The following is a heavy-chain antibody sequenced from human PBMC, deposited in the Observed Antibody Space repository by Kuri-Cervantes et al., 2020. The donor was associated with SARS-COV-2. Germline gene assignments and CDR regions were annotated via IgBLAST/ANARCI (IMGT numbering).Heavy chain of an antibody. CDR1: GKPLTSAD. J-gene: IGHJ2*01. CDR3: ARRRRDRYFDL. CDR2: RNPNSGNT. V-gene: IGHV1-8*02. Sequence: AGVKGFCKASGKPLTSADINWVRQAPGQGPEWMGGRNPNSGNTVYAQRSQGRVTMTRNTAISTAYMELSSLRSDDTAVYYCARRRRDRYFDLWGRGTLVTVSS. D-gene: IGHD5-24*01.